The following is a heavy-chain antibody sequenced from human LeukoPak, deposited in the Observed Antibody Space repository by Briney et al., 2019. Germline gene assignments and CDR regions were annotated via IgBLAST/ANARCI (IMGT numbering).Heavy chain of an antibody. J-gene: IGHJ4*02. CDR1: GGSFSGYY. CDR3: ARGRDIVVVVAATPAWNYFDY. CDR2: INHSGST. V-gene: IGHV4-34*01. Sequence: SETLSLTCAVYGGSFSGYYWSWIRQPPGKGLEWIGEINHSGSTNYNPSLKSRVTISVDTSKNQFSLKLSSVIAADTAVYYCARGRDIVVVVAATPAWNYFDYWGQGTLVTVSS. D-gene: IGHD2-15*01.